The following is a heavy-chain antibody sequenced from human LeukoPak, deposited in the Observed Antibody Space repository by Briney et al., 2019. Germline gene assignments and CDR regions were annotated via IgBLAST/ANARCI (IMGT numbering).Heavy chain of an antibody. CDR3: ARGRHYYDSSGYSVEYFDY. J-gene: IGHJ4*02. Sequence: GASVKVSCKASGYTFTNYYIHWVRQAPGQGLECMGIINPSGGSTSYAQKFQGRVTMTRDMSTTTVYMERSSLRSEDKAVYYCARGRHYYDSSGYSVEYFDYWGQGTLVTVSS. CDR2: INPSGGST. V-gene: IGHV1-46*01. CDR1: GYTFTNYY. D-gene: IGHD3-22*01.